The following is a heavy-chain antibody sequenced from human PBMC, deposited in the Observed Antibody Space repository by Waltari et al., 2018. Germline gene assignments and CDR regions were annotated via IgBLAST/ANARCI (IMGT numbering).Heavy chain of an antibody. CDR3: ARSPYYYYYMDV. V-gene: IGHV3-48*04. Sequence: EVQLVESGGGLVQPGGSLRLSCAASGFTFSSYSMNWVRQAPGKGLEWVSYISSSSSTIYYADSVKRRFTISRDNAKNSLYLQMNSLRAEDTAVYYCARSPYYYYYMDVWGKGTTVTVSS. CDR1: GFTFSSYS. J-gene: IGHJ6*03. CDR2: ISSSSSTI.